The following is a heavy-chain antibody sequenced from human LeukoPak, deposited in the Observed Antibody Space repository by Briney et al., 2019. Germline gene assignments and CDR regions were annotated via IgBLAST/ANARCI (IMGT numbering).Heavy chain of an antibody. D-gene: IGHD3-10*01. CDR3: ASDGSGEAFDI. Sequence: SETLSLTCTVSGGSISGYFWSWFRQPPGKGLEWIGYIYASGSTNYNPSLKSRVTISVDTSKNQFSLNLSSVTAADTAVYYCASDGSGEAFDIWGQGTMVTVSS. CDR2: IYASGST. J-gene: IGHJ3*02. CDR1: GGSISGYF. V-gene: IGHV4-4*09.